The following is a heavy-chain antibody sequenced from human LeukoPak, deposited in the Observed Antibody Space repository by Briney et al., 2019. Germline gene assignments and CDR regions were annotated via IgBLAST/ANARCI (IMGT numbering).Heavy chain of an antibody. Sequence: SETLSLTCTVSGGSISSYYWSWIRQPPGKGLEWIGYIYYSGSTNYNPSLKSRVTISVDTSKNQFSLKLSSVTAADTAVYYCRQSLIRHDSSGYEYYFDYWGQGTLVTVLS. D-gene: IGHD3-22*01. J-gene: IGHJ4*02. CDR3: RQSLIRHDSSGYEYYFDY. CDR2: IYYSGST. CDR1: GGSISSYY. V-gene: IGHV4-59*01.